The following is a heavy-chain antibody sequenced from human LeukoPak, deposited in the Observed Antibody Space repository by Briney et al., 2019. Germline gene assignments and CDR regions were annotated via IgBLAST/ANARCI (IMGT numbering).Heavy chain of an antibody. V-gene: IGHV4-31*03. J-gene: IGHJ5*02. D-gene: IGHD6-13*01. CDR2: IYYSGST. CDR3: AILRAAAGTGGGWFDP. CDR1: GGSLSSGGYY. Sequence: SETLSLTCTISGGSLSSGGYYWSWIRQHPGKGLEWIGYIYYSGSTYYNPSLKSRVTISVDTSKNQFSLKLSSVTAADTAVYYCAILRAAAGTGGGWFDPWGQGTLVTVSS.